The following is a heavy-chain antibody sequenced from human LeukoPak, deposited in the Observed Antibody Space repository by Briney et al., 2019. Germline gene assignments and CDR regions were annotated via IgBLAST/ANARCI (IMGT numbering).Heavy chain of an antibody. CDR2: IKQGGSQK. CDR3: VRGPNFGDYVDFLDS. CDR1: GFTFSDHW. Sequence: AGGSLRLSCEASGFTFSDHWMTWVRQAPGKGLEWVANIKQGGSQKYYVDSVKGRFTISRDDVKSTLFLQMNNLRAEDSALYYCVRGPNFGDYVDFLDSWGQGTLVTVSS. D-gene: IGHD4-17*01. V-gene: IGHV3-7*01. J-gene: IGHJ4*02.